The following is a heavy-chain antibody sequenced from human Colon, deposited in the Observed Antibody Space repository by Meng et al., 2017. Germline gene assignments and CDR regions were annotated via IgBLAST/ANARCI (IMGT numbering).Heavy chain of an antibody. CDR2: VNSDGSRT. CDR1: GFTFTSYW. Sequence: EVQLVESGGGLVQPGGSLRLSGAASGFTFTSYWMHWVRQAPGKGLVWVSHVNSDGSRTRYADSVKGRFTISRDTARNTLYLQMNSLRAEDTAVYYCARAYSYGYWYFDLWGRGTLVTVSS. D-gene: IGHD5-18*01. J-gene: IGHJ2*01. CDR3: ARAYSYGYWYFDL. V-gene: IGHV3-74*01.